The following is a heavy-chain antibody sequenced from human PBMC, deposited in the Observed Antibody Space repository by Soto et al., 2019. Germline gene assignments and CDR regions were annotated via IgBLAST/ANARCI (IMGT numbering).Heavy chain of an antibody. Sequence: PGGSLRLSCAASGVTFSGYWMHWVRQAPGKGLVWVSRINSDGSRTNYADSVKGRFTISRDNAKNTLYLQMNSLRAEDTAVYYCARDTDYYGSRFGPWGQGTLVTVSS. CDR3: ARDTDYYGSRFGP. J-gene: IGHJ5*02. CDR2: INSDGSRT. V-gene: IGHV3-74*01. D-gene: IGHD3-10*01. CDR1: GVTFSGYW.